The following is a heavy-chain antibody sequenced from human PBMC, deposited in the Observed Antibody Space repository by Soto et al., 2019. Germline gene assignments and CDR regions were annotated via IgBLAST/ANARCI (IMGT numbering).Heavy chain of an antibody. Sequence: VQLVESGGGLVQPRGSLRLSCAVSGFTFSSSEMYWVRQAPGKGLEWISYIHPSGQPIFYADSVKGRFTISRDNANNSLFLQMNSLRAEDTAVYYCARRASRWGQGTMVTVSS. V-gene: IGHV3-48*03. D-gene: IGHD1-26*01. CDR3: ARRASR. CDR1: GFTFSSSE. CDR2: IHPSGQPI. J-gene: IGHJ3*01.